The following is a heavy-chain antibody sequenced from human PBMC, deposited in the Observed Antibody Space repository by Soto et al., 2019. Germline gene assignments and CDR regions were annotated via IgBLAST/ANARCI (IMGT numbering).Heavy chain of an antibody. CDR2: INPSDGNR. Sequence: ASVKVSCKASVYSLSFYGIKWVRQANEQGLEWMGWINPSDGNRNFAQKFEDRVTMTTATSTNTVFLELRSLKSDDTAIYYCARDRLRGYDSSGFYSWGQGTMVTVSS. V-gene: IGHV1-18*01. CDR3: ARDRLRGYDSSGFYS. CDR1: VYSLSFYG. D-gene: IGHD3-22*01. J-gene: IGHJ4*02.